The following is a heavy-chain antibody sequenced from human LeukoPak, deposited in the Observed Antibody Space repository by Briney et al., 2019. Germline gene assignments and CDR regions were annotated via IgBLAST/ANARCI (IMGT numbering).Heavy chain of an antibody. Sequence: GASVKVSCKASGYTLTSYGISWVRQAPGQGLEWMGWISAYNGNTNYAQKLQGRVTMTTDASTSTAYMELRSLGSDDTAAYYCARDGGYGRRYYHHYGMEVWGQGTTVTVSS. CDR2: ISAYNGNT. CDR3: ARDGGYGRRYYHHYGMEV. V-gene: IGHV1-18*01. CDR1: GYTLTSYG. D-gene: IGHD5-18*01. J-gene: IGHJ6*02.